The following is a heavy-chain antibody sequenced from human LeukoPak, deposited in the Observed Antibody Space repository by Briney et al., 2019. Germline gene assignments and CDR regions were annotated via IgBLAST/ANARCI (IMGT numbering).Heavy chain of an antibody. V-gene: IGHV3-48*03. D-gene: IGHD4-17*01. CDR1: GFTFSSYE. CDR3: ARDYDYGDYPGY. J-gene: IGHJ4*02. CDR2: ISSSGTTA. Sequence: PGGSLRLSCAASGFTFSSYEMNWVRRAPGKGLEWVSYISSSGTTAYYADSVKGRFTISRDNAKNSLYLQMNSLRAEDTALYYCARDYDYGDYPGYWGQGTLVTVSS.